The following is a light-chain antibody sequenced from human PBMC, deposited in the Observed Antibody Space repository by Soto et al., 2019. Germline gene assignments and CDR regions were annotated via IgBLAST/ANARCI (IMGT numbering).Light chain of an antibody. J-gene: IGKJ1*01. CDR3: QRYNSYSQPWT. CDR1: QRISSW. V-gene: IGKV1-5*01. Sequence: DIQMTQCPSTLSASVGDSVTITCRASQRISSWFAWDQERPGKAPDLLIXXSYXLQSGVPSRFSGSGSETEFSLTIRALQPEDFATDYCQRYNSYSQPWTFGQGTKVDI. CDR2: XSY.